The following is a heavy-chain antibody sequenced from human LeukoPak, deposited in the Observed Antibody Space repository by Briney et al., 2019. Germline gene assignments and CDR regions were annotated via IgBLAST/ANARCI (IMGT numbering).Heavy chain of an antibody. CDR3: ARVPYYYDSSGYYYYYYMDV. V-gene: IGHV4-59*11. J-gene: IGHJ6*03. CDR2: IYYSGST. D-gene: IGHD3-22*01. CDR1: GGSISSHY. Sequence: SETLSLTCTVSGGSISSHYWSWIRQPPGKGLEWIGYIYYSGSTNYNPSLKSRVTISVDTSKNQFSLKLSSATAADTAVYYCARVPYYYDSSGYYYYYYMDVWGKGTTVTVSS.